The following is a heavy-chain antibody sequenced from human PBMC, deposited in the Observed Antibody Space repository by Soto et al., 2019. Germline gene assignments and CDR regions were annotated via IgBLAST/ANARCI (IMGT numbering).Heavy chain of an antibody. CDR3: AKGIDAWLYDAFHI. J-gene: IGHJ3*02. CDR2: ITGRGDST. D-gene: IGHD2-2*01. Sequence: GGSLRLSCAASEFIFSSYAMSWVRQAPGKGLEWVSGITGRGDSTYYADSVKGRFTISRDNAKNTLYLQMSSLRAEDTAVYYCAKGIDAWLYDAFHIWGQGTMVTVSS. V-gene: IGHV3-23*01. CDR1: EFIFSSYA.